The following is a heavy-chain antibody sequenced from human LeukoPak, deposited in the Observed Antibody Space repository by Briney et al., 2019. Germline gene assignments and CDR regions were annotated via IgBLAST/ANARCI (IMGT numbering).Heavy chain of an antibody. D-gene: IGHD6-6*01. CDR2: NIPIFGTA. CDR3: ASPSSIAARNYYYYYMDV. V-gene: IGHV1-69*05. J-gene: IGHJ6*03. Sequence: ASVKVSCKASGGTFSSYAISWVRQAPGQGLEWMGGNIPIFGTANYAQKFQGRVTITTDESTSTAYMELSSLRSEDTAVYYCASPSSIAARNYYYYYMDVWGKGTPVTVSS. CDR1: GGTFSSYA.